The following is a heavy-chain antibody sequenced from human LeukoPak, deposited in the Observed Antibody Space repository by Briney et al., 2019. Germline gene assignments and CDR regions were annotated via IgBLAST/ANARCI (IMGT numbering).Heavy chain of an antibody. J-gene: IGHJ6*02. D-gene: IGHD2-2*01. V-gene: IGHV1-2*02. Sequence: ASVKVSCNASGYTFTGYYMHWVRQAPGQGLEWMGWINPNSGGTNYAQKFQGRVTMTRDTSISTAYMELSRLRSDDTAVYYCARDKDEYQLLVFGMDVWGQGTTVTVSS. CDR3: ARDKDEYQLLVFGMDV. CDR1: GYTFTGYY. CDR2: INPNSGGT.